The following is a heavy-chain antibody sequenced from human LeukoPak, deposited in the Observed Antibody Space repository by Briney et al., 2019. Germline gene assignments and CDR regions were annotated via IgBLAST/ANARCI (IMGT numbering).Heavy chain of an antibody. CDR1: VYITSHY. CDR3: ARDVGNGWYNFDY. Sequence: EASVKASCKTSVYITSHYMHWVRQAPGRGLEWMGTIHPSGSSTSYAQKFQGRVTMTRDTSTSTVYMELSSLRSEDTAVYYCARDVGNGWYNFDYWGQGTLVTVSS. D-gene: IGHD6-19*01. J-gene: IGHJ4*02. V-gene: IGHV1-46*01. CDR2: IHPSGSST.